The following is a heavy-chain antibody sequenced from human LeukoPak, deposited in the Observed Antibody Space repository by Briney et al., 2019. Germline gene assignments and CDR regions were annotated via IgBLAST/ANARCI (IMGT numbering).Heavy chain of an antibody. CDR2: ISSSSSYI. J-gene: IGHJ4*02. CDR3: ARAAYSNYAFDY. Sequence: KPGGSLRLSCAASGFTFSSYSMNWVRQAPGKGLEWVSSISSSSSYIYYADSVKGRFTISRDNAKNSLCLQMNSLRAEDTAVYYCARAAYSNYAFDYWGQGTLVTVSS. V-gene: IGHV3-21*01. CDR1: GFTFSSYS. D-gene: IGHD4-11*01.